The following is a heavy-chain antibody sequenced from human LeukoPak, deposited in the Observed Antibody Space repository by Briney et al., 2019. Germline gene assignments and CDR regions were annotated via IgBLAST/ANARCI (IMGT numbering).Heavy chain of an antibody. CDR3: ARDRIVGAPGVFDY. Sequence: GGSLRLSCAASGFIFSNYAMSWVRQAPGKGLEWVAVISYDGSNKYYADSVKGRFTISRDNSKNTLYLQMNSLRAEDTAVYYCARDRIVGAPGVFDYWGQGTLVTVSS. CDR2: ISYDGSNK. J-gene: IGHJ4*02. D-gene: IGHD1-26*01. V-gene: IGHV3-30-3*01. CDR1: GFIFSNYA.